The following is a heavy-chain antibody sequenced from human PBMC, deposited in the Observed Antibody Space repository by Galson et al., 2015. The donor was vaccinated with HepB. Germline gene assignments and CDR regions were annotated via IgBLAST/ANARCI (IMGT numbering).Heavy chain of an antibody. D-gene: IGHD3-16*01. J-gene: IGHJ6*03. CDR2: ISYDGSNK. V-gene: IGHV3-30*18. Sequence: SLRLSCAASGFTFSSYGMHWVRQAPGKGLEWVAVISYDGSNKYYADSVKGRFTISRDNSKNTLYLQMNSLRAEDTAVYYCAKDSGGVFYYYYYYMDVWGKGTTVTVSS. CDR1: GFTFSSYG. CDR3: AKDSGGVFYYYYYYMDV.